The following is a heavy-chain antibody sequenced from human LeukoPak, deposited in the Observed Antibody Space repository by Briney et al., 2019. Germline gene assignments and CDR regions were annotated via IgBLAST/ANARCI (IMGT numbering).Heavy chain of an antibody. CDR3: AREPTLWFGELLKKRPRPILGY. Sequence: GASVKVSCKASGGTFSSYAISWVRQAPGQGLEWMGGIIPIFGTANYAQKFQGRVTITADESTSTAYMELSSLRSDDTAVYYCAREPTLWFGELLKKRPRPILGYWGQGTLVTVSS. V-gene: IGHV1-69*13. CDR1: GGTFSSYA. D-gene: IGHD3-10*01. CDR2: IIPIFGTA. J-gene: IGHJ4*02.